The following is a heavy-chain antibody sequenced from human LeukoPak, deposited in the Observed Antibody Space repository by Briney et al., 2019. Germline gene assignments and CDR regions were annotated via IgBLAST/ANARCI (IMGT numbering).Heavy chain of an antibody. J-gene: IGHJ3*02. V-gene: IGHV4-39*01. CDR2: IYYSGST. D-gene: IGHD3-22*01. CDR3: ARQRSYYDSSGYSPAFDI. CDR1: GGSMSSSSYY. Sequence: SETLSLTCTVSGGSMSSSSYYWGWIRQPPGKGLEWIGSIYYSGSTYYNPSLKSRVTISVDTSKNQFSLKLSSVTAADTAVYYCARQRSYYDSSGYSPAFDIWGQGTMVTVSS.